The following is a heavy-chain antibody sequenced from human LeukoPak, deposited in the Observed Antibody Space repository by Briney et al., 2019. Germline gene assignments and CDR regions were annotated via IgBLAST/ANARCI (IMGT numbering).Heavy chain of an antibody. CDR1: GGSISSSSYY. CDR3: ATGLGYCSGGSCYSGFTQAPLDY. V-gene: IGHV4-39*01. D-gene: IGHD2-15*01. CDR2: IYYSGST. J-gene: IGHJ4*02. Sequence: PSETLSLTCTVSGGSISSSSYYWGWIRQPPGKGLEWIGSIYYSGSTYYNPSLKSQVTISVDTSKNQFSLKLSSVTAADTAVYYCATGLGYCSGGSCYSGFTQAPLDYWGQGTLVTVSS.